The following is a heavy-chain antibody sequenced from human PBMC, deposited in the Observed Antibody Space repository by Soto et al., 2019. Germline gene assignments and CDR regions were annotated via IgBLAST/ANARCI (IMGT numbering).Heavy chain of an antibody. D-gene: IGHD6-19*01. Sequence: EVQVVESGGGLVQPGGSLRLSCAASGFTFSSYWMKWVRQAPGKGLEWVANINQDGSEKYYVDSVKGRFTISRDNAKNSLFLQMNILRAEDTALYYCATDLGWVDYWGQGTLVTVSS. CDR2: INQDGSEK. CDR3: ATDLGWVDY. V-gene: IGHV3-7*01. CDR1: GFTFSSYW. J-gene: IGHJ4*02.